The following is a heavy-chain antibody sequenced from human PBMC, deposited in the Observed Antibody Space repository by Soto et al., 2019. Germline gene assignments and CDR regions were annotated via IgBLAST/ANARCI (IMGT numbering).Heavy chain of an antibody. Sequence: EVFLVEAGGKLVQPGGSLRLSCEASGFIFSNYEMNWVRQAPGKGLEWVAYIGRSASAIYYADFVKGRFTISRDNAKNSLYLQMNSLRAEDTAIYYCARDRDAGDWYAAFAYWGHGTLVTVSS. V-gene: IGHV3-48*03. CDR3: ARDRDAGDWYAAFAY. CDR2: IGRSASAI. J-gene: IGHJ4*01. CDR1: GFIFSNYE. D-gene: IGHD6-19*01.